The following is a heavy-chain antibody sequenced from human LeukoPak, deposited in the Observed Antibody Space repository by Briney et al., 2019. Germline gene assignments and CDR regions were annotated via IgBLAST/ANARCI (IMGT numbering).Heavy chain of an antibody. CDR3: ARDDAYHFGSGTYYKAFDY. J-gene: IGHJ4*02. Sequence: GGSLRLSCAASGFTFSNYGMNWVRQAPGKGPEWVLSISKSTSYIYYADSVKGRFTISRDNAKNSLFLQMNSLRAEDTAVYYCARDDAYHFGSGTYYKAFDYWGQGTLVTVSS. V-gene: IGHV3-21*01. CDR1: GFTFSNYG. CDR2: ISKSTSYI. D-gene: IGHD3-10*01.